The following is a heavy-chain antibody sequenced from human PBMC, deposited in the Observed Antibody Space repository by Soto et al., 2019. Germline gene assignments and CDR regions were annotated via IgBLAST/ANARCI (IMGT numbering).Heavy chain of an antibody. Sequence: QVQLVESGGGVVQPGRSLRLSCAASGFTFSSYGMHWVRQAPGKGLEWVAVIWYDGSNKYYADSVKGRFTISRDNSKNTLYLQMNSLRAEDTAVYYCARAEWSYDFWSGIGGMDVWGQGTTVTVSS. CDR3: ARAEWSYDFWSGIGGMDV. V-gene: IGHV3-33*01. D-gene: IGHD3-3*01. CDR2: IWYDGSNK. CDR1: GFTFSSYG. J-gene: IGHJ6*02.